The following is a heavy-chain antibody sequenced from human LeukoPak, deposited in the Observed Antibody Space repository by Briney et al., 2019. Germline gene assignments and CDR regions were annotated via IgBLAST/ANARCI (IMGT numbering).Heavy chain of an antibody. CDR2: INPSGGST. V-gene: IGHV1-46*01. CDR1: GYTFTSYY. J-gene: IGHJ4*02. D-gene: IGHD3-10*01. CDR3: ARHHVESYYYGSGSYLH. Sequence: ASVKVSCKASGYTFTSYYMHWVRQAPGQGLEWMGIINPSGGSTSYAQKFQGRVTMTRDMSTSTVYMELSSLRSEDTAVYYCARHHVESYYYGSGSYLHWGQGTLVTVSS.